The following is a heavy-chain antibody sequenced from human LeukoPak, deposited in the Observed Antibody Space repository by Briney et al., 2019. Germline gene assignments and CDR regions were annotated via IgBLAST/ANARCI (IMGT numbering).Heavy chain of an antibody. J-gene: IGHJ4*02. D-gene: IGHD1-26*01. CDR1: GFTFSHAW. Sequence: QPGGSLRLSCAASGFTFSHAWMTWVRQAPGRGLGWVANIKQDGSEKYYVDSVKGRFTISRDNAKNSLYLQMNSLRAEDTAVYYCARDKVVGATYFDYWGQGTLVTVSS. CDR3: ARDKVVGATYFDY. V-gene: IGHV3-7*01. CDR2: IKQDGSEK.